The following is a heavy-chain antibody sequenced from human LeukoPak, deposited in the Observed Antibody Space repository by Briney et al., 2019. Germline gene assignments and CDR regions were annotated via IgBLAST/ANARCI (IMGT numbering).Heavy chain of an antibody. V-gene: IGHV1-2*02. CDR1: GYTFTGYY. CDR2: INPNSGGT. J-gene: IGHJ4*02. Sequence: ASVKVSCKASGYTFTGYYMHWVRQAPGQGLEWMGWINPNSGGTNYAQKFQGRATMTRDTSISTAYMELSRLRSDDTAVYYCARGEYQLTPWSAVDYWGQGTLVTVSS. CDR3: ARGEYQLTPWSAVDY. D-gene: IGHD2-2*01.